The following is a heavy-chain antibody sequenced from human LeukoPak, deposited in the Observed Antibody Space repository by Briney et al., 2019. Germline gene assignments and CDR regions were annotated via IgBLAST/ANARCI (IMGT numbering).Heavy chain of an antibody. CDR1: GFTVSSNY. Sequence: PGGSLRLSCAASGFTVSSNYMSWVRQAPGKGLEWVAIISYDGSTKYYGDSVRGRFTISRDNSKSTVYLQMNSLRADDTAVYYCARDYGGYYMDVWGKGTTVTISS. D-gene: IGHD4-23*01. J-gene: IGHJ6*03. CDR2: ISYDGSTK. CDR3: ARDYGGYYMDV. V-gene: IGHV3-30*03.